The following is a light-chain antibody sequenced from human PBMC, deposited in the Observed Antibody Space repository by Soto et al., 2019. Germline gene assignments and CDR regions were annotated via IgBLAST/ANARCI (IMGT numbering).Light chain of an antibody. CDR2: DAS. V-gene: IGKV3-11*02. Sequence: EIVLTQSPATLSLSPGERATLSCRASQTVSSYLAWYQQRPGQAPRLLIYDASNRATGIPARFSGSGAGRDFTLTISSLEPEDFAVYYCQQRSNWPHTFGQGTKFEIK. CDR1: QTVSSY. CDR3: QQRSNWPHT. J-gene: IGKJ2*01.